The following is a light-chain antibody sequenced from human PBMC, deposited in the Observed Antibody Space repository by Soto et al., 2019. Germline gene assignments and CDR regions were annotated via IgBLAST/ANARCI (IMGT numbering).Light chain of an antibody. CDR2: AAS. J-gene: IGKJ2*01. CDR1: QSVRSSN. V-gene: IGKV3-20*01. CDR3: QQYVSSPHT. Sequence: EIVLAQSPGTLSLSPGGRATLSCRASQSVRSSNLAWYQQKPGQAPRLLIYAASSRATGIPDRFSGSGSGTDFTFTISRLEPEDFAVYYCQQYVSSPHTFGQGTRLEIK.